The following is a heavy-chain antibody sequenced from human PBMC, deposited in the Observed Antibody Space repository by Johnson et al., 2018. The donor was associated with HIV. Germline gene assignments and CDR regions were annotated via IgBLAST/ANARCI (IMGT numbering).Heavy chain of an antibody. J-gene: IGHJ3*02. D-gene: IGHD2-2*01. CDR1: GFTFSSYA. Sequence: VQLVESGGGVVQPGGSLRLSCAASGFTFSSYAMSWVRQAPGKGLEWVSYISSSGSTIYYADSVKGRFTISRDNAKNSLYLQMNSLRAEDTAVYYCATSNASDAFDIWGQGTMVTVSS. CDR2: ISSSGSTI. V-gene: IGHV3-48*04. CDR3: ATSNASDAFDI.